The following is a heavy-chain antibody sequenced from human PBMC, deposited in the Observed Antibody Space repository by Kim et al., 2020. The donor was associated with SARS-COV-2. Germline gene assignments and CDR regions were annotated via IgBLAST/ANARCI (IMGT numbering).Heavy chain of an antibody. J-gene: IGHJ4*02. V-gene: IGHV5-10-1*01. CDR2: INPIDSNT. D-gene: IGHD3-22*01. CDR1: RYSFTDYW. CDR3: VTSDSSGPQPFDY. Sequence: GESLKISCKGSRYSFTDYWIGWVRQTPGNGLEWMGRINPIDSNTEYSPSFQGHVTISTDTSISTAYLQWSSLEASDTAIYYCVTSDSSGPQPFDYWGQGTLDTVSS.